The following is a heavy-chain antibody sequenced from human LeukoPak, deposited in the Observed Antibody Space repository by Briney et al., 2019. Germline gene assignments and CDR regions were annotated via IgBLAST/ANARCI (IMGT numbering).Heavy chain of an antibody. D-gene: IGHD1-26*01. CDR3: AKFGLVRAFDI. Sequence: GGSLRLPCAASGFTFSSYAMSWVRQAPGKGLEWVSAISGSSGGTFYADSVKGRFTMSRDNSKNTLYLQMNSLRTEDTAVYYCAKFGLVRAFDIWGQGTVVTVSS. J-gene: IGHJ3*02. V-gene: IGHV3-23*01. CDR2: ISGSSGGT. CDR1: GFTFSSYA.